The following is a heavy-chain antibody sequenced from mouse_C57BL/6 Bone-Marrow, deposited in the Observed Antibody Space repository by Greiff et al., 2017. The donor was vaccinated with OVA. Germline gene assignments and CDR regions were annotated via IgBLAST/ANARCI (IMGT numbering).Heavy chain of an antibody. Sequence: EVKVVESGGDLVKPGGSLKLSCAASGFTFSSYGMSWVRQTPDKRLEWVATISSGGSYTYYPDSVKGRFTISRDNAKNTLYLQTSSLKSEDTAMYYCAGYDYDGSWFAYWGQGTLVTVSA. CDR3: AGYDYDGSWFAY. J-gene: IGHJ3*01. CDR2: ISSGGSYT. V-gene: IGHV5-6*01. D-gene: IGHD2-4*01. CDR1: GFTFSSYG.